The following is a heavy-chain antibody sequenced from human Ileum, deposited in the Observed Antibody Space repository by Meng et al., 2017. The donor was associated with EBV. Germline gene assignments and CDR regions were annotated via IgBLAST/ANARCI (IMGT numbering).Heavy chain of an antibody. CDR3: ARGLLAGTMLNWSDY. D-gene: IGHD4/OR15-4a*01. V-gene: IGHV4-34*01. J-gene: IGHJ4*02. CDR2: INHSGST. CDR1: GGSFSGYY. Sequence: QVQLQQWGAGLLKPSXXXXPTXXVYGGSFSGYYWSWIRQPPGKGLEWIGEINHSGSTNYNPSLKSRVTISVDTSKNQFSLKLSSVTAADTAVYYCARGLLAGTMLNWSDYWGQGTLVTVSS.